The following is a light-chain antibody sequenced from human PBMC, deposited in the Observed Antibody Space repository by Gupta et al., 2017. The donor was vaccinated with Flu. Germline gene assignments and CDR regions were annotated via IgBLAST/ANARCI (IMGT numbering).Light chain of an antibody. CDR2: QDT. J-gene: IGLJ2*01. CDR1: KLGNKY. CDR3: QAWDSSTVV. V-gene: IGLV3-1*01. Sequence: SSELTQPPSLSVSPGQTASFTCSGDKLGNKYASWYQQKPGQSPVLIIYQDTKRPPGIPERFSGSNSGNTATLTISGTQAMDEADYYCQAWDSSTVVFGGGTKLTVL.